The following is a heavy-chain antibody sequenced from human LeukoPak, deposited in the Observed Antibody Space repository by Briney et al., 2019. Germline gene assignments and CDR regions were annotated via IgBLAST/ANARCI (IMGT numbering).Heavy chain of an antibody. CDR1: GFTFSRYW. D-gene: IGHD3-22*01. V-gene: IGHV3-21*01. CDR2: FGTRSTSV. CDR3: AREVSEGFDF. Sequence: GGSLRLSCAASGFTFSRYWMHWVRQAPGKGLEWVSSFGTRSTSVYHAGSVKGRFAISRDNAKNSLYLQMNSLRAEDTALYYCAREVSEGFDFWGQGTLVTVSS. J-gene: IGHJ4*02.